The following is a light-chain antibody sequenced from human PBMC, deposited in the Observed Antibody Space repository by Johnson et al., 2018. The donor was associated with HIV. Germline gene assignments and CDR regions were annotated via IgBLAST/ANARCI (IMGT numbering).Light chain of an antibody. J-gene: IGLJ1*01. CDR1: SSNIVNNS. V-gene: IGLV1-51*01. Sequence: QSVLTQPPSVSAAPGQKVTISCSGSSSNIVNNSVSWYQQLPGTAPKLLIYDNNKRPSGIPDRFSDSKSGTSATLGITGLQAGDEADYYCGTWDGTLSGVFGTGTKVTVL. CDR2: DNN. CDR3: GTWDGTLSGV.